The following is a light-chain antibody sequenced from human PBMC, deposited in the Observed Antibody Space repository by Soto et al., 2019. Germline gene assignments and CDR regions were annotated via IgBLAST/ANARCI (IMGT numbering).Light chain of an antibody. CDR2: DAS. CDR3: QQRSDWPIT. J-gene: IGKJ5*01. V-gene: IGKV3-11*01. Sequence: EVVLTQSPATLSLSPGERATLSCRASQSVSRYLAWYQQKPGQAPRLLIFDASNRATGISARFSASGSGTDFTLTISSLESEDSAVYYCQQRSDWPITFGQGTRLDIK. CDR1: QSVSRY.